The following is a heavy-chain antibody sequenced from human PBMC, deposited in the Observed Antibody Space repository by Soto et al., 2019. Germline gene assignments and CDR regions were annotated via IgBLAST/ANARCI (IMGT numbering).Heavy chain of an antibody. V-gene: IGHV5-51*01. CDR3: ARAYYDILTGKLSYYYGMDV. Sequence: PGESLKISCKVSGYSFTSYWIGWVRQMPGKGLEWMGIIYPGDSDTRYSPSFQGQVTISADKSISTAYLQWSSLKASDTAMYYCARAYYDILTGKLSYYYGMDVWGQGTTVTVSS. CDR1: GYSFTSYW. J-gene: IGHJ6*02. CDR2: IYPGDSDT. D-gene: IGHD3-9*01.